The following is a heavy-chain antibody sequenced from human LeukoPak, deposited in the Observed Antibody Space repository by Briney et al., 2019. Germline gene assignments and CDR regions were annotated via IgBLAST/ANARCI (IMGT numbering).Heavy chain of an antibody. CDR2: IYTSGST. CDR3: ARDSPLYSSSWYAAPL. D-gene: IGHD6-13*01. Sequence: SETLSLTCTVSGGSISSYYWSWIRQPAGKGLEWIGRIYTSGSTNYNPSLKSRVTMSVDTSKNQFSLKLSSVTAADTAVYYCARDSPLYSSSWYAAPLWGQGTLVTVSS. J-gene: IGHJ4*02. CDR1: GGSISSYY. V-gene: IGHV4-4*07.